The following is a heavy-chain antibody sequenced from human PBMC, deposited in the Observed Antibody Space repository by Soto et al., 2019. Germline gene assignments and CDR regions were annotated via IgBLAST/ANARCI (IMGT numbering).Heavy chain of an antibody. CDR2: ISSSSSYI. J-gene: IGHJ6*02. Sequence: GGSLRLSCAASGFTLSSYSMNWVRQAPGKGLEWVSSISSSSSYIYYADSVKGRFTISRDNAKNSLYLQMNSLRAEDTAVYYCAREPTVARSYYYGMDVWGQGTTVTVSS. V-gene: IGHV3-21*01. D-gene: IGHD5-12*01. CDR1: GFTLSSYS. CDR3: AREPTVARSYYYGMDV.